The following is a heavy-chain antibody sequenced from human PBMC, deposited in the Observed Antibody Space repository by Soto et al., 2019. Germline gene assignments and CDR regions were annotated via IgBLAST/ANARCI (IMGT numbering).Heavy chain of an antibody. J-gene: IGHJ5*02. V-gene: IGHV4-39*01. Sequence: QLHLRKSGPGLVKPSETLSLTSTVSGGSITSSSYYWGWIRQPPGKGLEWIGSIYYSGSTYYNPSLKSRVTISVDTSKNQFSLKLSSVTAADTAVYYCATQEVGGSYVYTFDPWGQGTLVTVSS. CDR3: ATQEVGGSYVYTFDP. D-gene: IGHD1-26*01. CDR2: IYYSGST. CDR1: GGSITSSSYY.